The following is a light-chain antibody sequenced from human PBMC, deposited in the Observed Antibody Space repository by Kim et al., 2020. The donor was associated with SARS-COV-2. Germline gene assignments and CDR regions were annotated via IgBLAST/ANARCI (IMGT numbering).Light chain of an antibody. CDR1: QSVSSSY. J-gene: IGKJ1*01. V-gene: IGKV3-20*01. Sequence: EIVLPQSPGTLSLSPGERATLSCRASQSVSSSYLAWYQQTPGQAPRLLIYGASSRATGIPDRFSGSGSGTDFTLTISRLEPEDFAVYYCQQYGSSPPWTFGQGTKVDIK. CDR2: GAS. CDR3: QQYGSSPPWT.